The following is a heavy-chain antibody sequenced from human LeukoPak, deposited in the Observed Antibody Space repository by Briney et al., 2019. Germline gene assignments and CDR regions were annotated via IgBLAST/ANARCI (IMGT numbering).Heavy chain of an antibody. Sequence: SETLSLTCTVSGVSISSVGYYWSWIRQYPGKGLEWIGYISYSGNTNYNPSLKSRVTISVDTSKNQFSLKLSSVTAADTAVYYCARPYCTNGVCYIDAFDIWGQGTMVTVSS. D-gene: IGHD2-8*01. J-gene: IGHJ3*02. CDR2: ISYSGNT. V-gene: IGHV4-61*08. CDR1: GVSISSVGYY. CDR3: ARPYCTNGVCYIDAFDI.